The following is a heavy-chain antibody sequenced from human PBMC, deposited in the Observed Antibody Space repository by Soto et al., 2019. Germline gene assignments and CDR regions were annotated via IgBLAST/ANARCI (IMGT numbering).Heavy chain of an antibody. CDR3: TTGSEGSYDYIWGSYRYDY. D-gene: IGHD3-16*02. J-gene: IGHJ4*02. V-gene: IGHV3-15*01. CDR2: IKSKTDGGTT. Sequence: GGSLRLSCAASGFTFSNAWMSWVRQAPGKGLEWVGRIKSKTDGGTTDYAAPVKGRFTISRDDSKNTLYLQMNSLKTEDTAVYYCTTGSEGSYDYIWGSYRYDYWGQGTLVTVSS. CDR1: GFTFSNAW.